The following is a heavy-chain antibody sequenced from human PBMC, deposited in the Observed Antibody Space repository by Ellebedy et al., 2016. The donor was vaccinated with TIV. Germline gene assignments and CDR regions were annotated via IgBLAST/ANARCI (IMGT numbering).Heavy chain of an antibody. J-gene: IGHJ6*02. CDR2: INRDGSSA. D-gene: IGHD5-18*01. CDR1: GFTFSNYW. V-gene: IGHV3-74*01. Sequence: GESLKISCAASGFTFSNYWIHWVRQAPGKGLVWLSRINRDGSSANYADSVKGRFSISRDNSKNTLYLQVNSLRDDDTAVYYCAREGVLPGYGYGLDVWGQGTTVIVSS. CDR3: AREGVLPGYGYGLDV.